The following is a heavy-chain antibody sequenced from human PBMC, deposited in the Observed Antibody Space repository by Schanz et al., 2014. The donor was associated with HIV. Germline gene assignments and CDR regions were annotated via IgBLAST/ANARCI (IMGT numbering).Heavy chain of an antibody. CDR2: ISGNSRYI. CDR1: GFIFSSYT. Sequence: EVQVLESGGGLVQPGGSLRLSCAASGFIFSSYTIYWVRQTPEKGLEWVSSISGNSRYIYYAESVKGRFTISRDNAKNSLYLQMNFMRAEDTAVYYCARDSGSYVYFDDWGQGTLVTVSS. CDR3: ARDSGSYVYFDD. V-gene: IGHV3-21*01. D-gene: IGHD1-26*01. J-gene: IGHJ4*02.